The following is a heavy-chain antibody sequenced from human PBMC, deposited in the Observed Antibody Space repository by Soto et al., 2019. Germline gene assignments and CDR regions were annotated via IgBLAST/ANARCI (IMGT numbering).Heavy chain of an antibody. D-gene: IGHD5-18*01. Sequence: QVQLVQSGAEVKKPGASVKVSCKASGYTFTSYGISWVRQAPGQGLEWMGWISAYNGNTNYAQKLQGRVTMTTDTSTSTAYMELRGLRSDDTAVYYCARDPSGGYSYGYVDYWGQGTLVTVSS. J-gene: IGHJ4*02. CDR3: ARDPSGGYSYGYVDY. V-gene: IGHV1-18*01. CDR1: GYTFTSYG. CDR2: ISAYNGNT.